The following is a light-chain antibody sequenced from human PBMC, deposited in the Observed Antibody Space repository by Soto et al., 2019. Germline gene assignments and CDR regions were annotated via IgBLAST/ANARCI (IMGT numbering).Light chain of an antibody. J-gene: IGLJ2*01. CDR2: ENN. CDR1: SFNIGNNY. V-gene: IGLV1-51*02. CDR3: GTWDSSLSAGV. Sequence: QSVLTQPSSVSAAPGQKVTISCSGSSFNIGNNYVSWYQQLPGTAPKLLIYENNKRPSGIPDRFSGSKSGTSATLGITGLQTGDEADYYCGTWDSSLSAGVFDGGTKLTVL.